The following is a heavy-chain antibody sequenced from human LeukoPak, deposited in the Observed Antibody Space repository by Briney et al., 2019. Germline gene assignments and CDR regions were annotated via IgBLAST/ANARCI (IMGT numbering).Heavy chain of an antibody. Sequence: ASVKVSCKASGYTFTGYYMHWVRQAPGQGLEWMGWINPNSGGTNYAQKCQGRVTMTRDTSISTAYMELSRLRSDDTAVYYCASTSLLDYDSSGYYRIDYWGQGTLVTVSS. V-gene: IGHV1-2*02. CDR2: INPNSGGT. CDR3: ASTSLLDYDSSGYYRIDY. D-gene: IGHD3-22*01. CDR1: GYTFTGYY. J-gene: IGHJ4*02.